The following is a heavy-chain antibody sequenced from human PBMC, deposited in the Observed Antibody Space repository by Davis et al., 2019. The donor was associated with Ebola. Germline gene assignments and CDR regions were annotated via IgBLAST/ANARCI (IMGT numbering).Heavy chain of an antibody. D-gene: IGHD4-17*01. CDR2: IYYDGST. Sequence: SETLSLTCTVSGGSISSYYWSWIRQPPGKGLEWIAYIYYDGSTYYNPSFKSRVTISVDTSKNQFSLKLSSVTAADTAVYYCARVASYGDYFDYWGLGTLVTVSS. CDR1: GGSISSYY. V-gene: IGHV4-59*08. J-gene: IGHJ4*02. CDR3: ARVASYGDYFDY.